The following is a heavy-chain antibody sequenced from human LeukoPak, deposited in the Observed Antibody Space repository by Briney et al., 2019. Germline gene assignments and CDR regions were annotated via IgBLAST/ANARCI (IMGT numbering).Heavy chain of an antibody. V-gene: IGHV1-18*01. CDR1: GYIFTSYG. CDR3: ARDGDCSSTSCYTHYYYGMDV. D-gene: IGHD2-2*02. Sequence: ASVKVSCKASGYIFTSYGISWVRQAPGQGLEWMGWISAYNGNTNFAQKLQGRVTMTTDTSTTTAYMELRSLRSDDTAVYYCARDGDCSSTSCYTHYYYGMDVWGKGTTVTVSS. CDR2: ISAYNGNT. J-gene: IGHJ6*04.